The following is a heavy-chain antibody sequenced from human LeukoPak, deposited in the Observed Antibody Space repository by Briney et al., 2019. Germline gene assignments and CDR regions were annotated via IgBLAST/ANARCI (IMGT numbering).Heavy chain of an antibody. CDR1: GLTFSNYG. CDR3: AKHVDYGGNFYFDY. Sequence: GGSLRLPCTASGLTFSNYGMGWVRQAPGKGLEWLSTTSGDADNAYYADSVRGRFVISRDNSKNTLYLQINGLRADDTAVYYCAKHVDYGGNFYFDYWGQGTLVTVSS. J-gene: IGHJ4*02. CDR2: TSGDADNA. V-gene: IGHV3-23*01. D-gene: IGHD4-17*01.